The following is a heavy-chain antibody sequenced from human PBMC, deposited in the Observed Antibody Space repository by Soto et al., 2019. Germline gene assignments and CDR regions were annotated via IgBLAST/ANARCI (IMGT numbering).Heavy chain of an antibody. Sequence: EVQLVESGGGLVQPGGSLRLSCSASGLTVSSNYMSWVRQAPGXGLXWVSVIYSGGYTYYADSVRGRFTISRDTSXXXXXXXXXXXXXXXXXXXXXXXXXXXXXRRXYYGMDVWGQGTTVTVSS. CDR1: GLTVSSNY. CDR3: XXXXXXXXRRXYYGMDV. V-gene: IGHV3-66*01. CDR2: IYSGGYT. J-gene: IGHJ6*02.